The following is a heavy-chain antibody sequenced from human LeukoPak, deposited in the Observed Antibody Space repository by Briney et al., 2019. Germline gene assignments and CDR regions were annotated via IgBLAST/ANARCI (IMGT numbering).Heavy chain of an antibody. Sequence: GGSLRLSCAASGFTVSSNYMSWVRQAPGKGLEWVSVISSGGGTYFADSVKGRFTISRDNSKNTVFLQMNNLRADDTAMYYCARDRGIAAHYGMDVWGQGTTVTVSS. CDR3: ARDRGIAAHYGMDV. CDR1: GFTVSSNY. V-gene: IGHV3-53*01. J-gene: IGHJ6*02. D-gene: IGHD6-6*01. CDR2: ISSGGGT.